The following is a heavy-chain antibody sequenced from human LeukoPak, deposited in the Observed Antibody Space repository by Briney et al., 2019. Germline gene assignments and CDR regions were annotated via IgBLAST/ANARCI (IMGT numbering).Heavy chain of an antibody. CDR2: ISSSSSTI. Sequence: GGSLRLSCAASGFTFSSYSMNWVRQAPGKGLEWVSYISSSSSTIYYADSVKGRFTISRDNAKNSLYLQMNSLRAEDTAFYYCAKATYSTSPGYYFDYWGQGNLVTVSS. CDR1: GFTFSSYS. V-gene: IGHV3-48*04. CDR3: AKATYSTSPGYYFDY. J-gene: IGHJ4*02. D-gene: IGHD2-2*01.